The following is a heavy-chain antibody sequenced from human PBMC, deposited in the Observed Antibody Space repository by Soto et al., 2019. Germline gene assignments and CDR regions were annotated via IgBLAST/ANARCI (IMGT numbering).Heavy chain of an antibody. J-gene: IGHJ4*02. D-gene: IGHD3-22*01. Sequence: SVKVSCKASGGTFSSYAISWVRQAPGQGLEWMGGIIPIFGTANYAQKFQGRVTITADESTSTAYMELSSLRSEDTAVYYCARAPQNYYDSSGYPRPFDYWGQGTLVTV. CDR1: GGTFSSYA. CDR2: IIPIFGTA. V-gene: IGHV1-69*13. CDR3: ARAPQNYYDSSGYPRPFDY.